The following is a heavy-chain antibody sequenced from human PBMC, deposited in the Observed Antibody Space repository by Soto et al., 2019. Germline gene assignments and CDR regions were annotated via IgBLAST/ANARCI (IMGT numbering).Heavy chain of an antibody. CDR2: ISSSSSYI. J-gene: IGHJ4*02. V-gene: IGHV3-21*01. CDR3: AAGYDYGDPVDY. Sequence: GGSLRLSCAASGFTFSSYSMNWVRQAPGKGLEWVSSISSSSSYIYYADSVKGRFTISRDNAKNSLYLQMNSLRAEDTAVYYCAAGYDYGDPVDYWGQGTLVTVSS. D-gene: IGHD4-17*01. CDR1: GFTFSSYS.